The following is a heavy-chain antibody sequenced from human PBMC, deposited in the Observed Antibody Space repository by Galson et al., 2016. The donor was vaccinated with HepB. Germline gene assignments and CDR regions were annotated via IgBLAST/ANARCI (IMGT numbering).Heavy chain of an antibody. D-gene: IGHD2-15*01. V-gene: IGHV3-30*04. CDR2: ISYDGTKI. CDR1: GFPFSGYP. CDR3: VRDHSVVPATAYNWFDP. Sequence: SLRLSCAASGFPFSGYPIHWVRQAPGKGLDWVASISYDGTKINYADSVKGRFTISRDNAKNTLYLQMNSLRAEDTAVYYCVRDHSVVPATAYNWFDPWGQGTLVTVAS. J-gene: IGHJ5*02.